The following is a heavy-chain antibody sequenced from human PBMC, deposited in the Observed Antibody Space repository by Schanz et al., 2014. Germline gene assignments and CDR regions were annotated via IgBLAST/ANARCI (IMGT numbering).Heavy chain of an antibody. Sequence: QVQLVQSGAEVMKPGSSVKVSCKASGGTFSSYTINWVRQAPGQGLEWMGWISVYHGHTNYAEKVHGRVTMTTDTSTSTAYMELSSLRSEDTAVYYCARDGEAAAGCDYWGQGTLVTVSS. CDR3: ARDGEAAAGCDY. CDR2: ISVYHGHT. J-gene: IGHJ4*02. CDR1: GGTFSSYT. V-gene: IGHV1-18*01. D-gene: IGHD6-13*01.